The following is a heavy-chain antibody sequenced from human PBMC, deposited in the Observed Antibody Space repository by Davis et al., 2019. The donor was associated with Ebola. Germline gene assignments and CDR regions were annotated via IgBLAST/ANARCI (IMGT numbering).Heavy chain of an antibody. CDR2: IYHSGST. Sequence: PSETLSLTCAVSGGPISSGGYSWSWIRQPPGKGLEWIGYIYHSGSTYYNPSLKSRVTISVDRSKNQFSLKLSSVTAADTAVYYCAREGTGLDYGYGMDVWGQGTTVTVSS. CDR3: AREGTGLDYGYGMDV. CDR1: GGPISSGGYS. V-gene: IGHV4-30-2*01. D-gene: IGHD4-17*01. J-gene: IGHJ6*02.